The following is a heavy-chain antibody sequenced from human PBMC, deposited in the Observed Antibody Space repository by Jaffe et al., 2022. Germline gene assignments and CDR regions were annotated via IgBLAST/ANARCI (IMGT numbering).Heavy chain of an antibody. D-gene: IGHD6-13*01. Sequence: QVQLVQSGAEVKKPGASVKVSCKASGYTFTSYAMHWVRQAPGQRLEWMGWINAGNGNTKYSQKFQGRVTITRDTSASTAYMELSSLRSEDTAVYYCARRVWGQQPYGYFDYWGQGTLVTVSS. V-gene: IGHV1-3*01. J-gene: IGHJ4*02. CDR2: INAGNGNT. CDR1: GYTFTSYA. CDR3: ARRVWGQQPYGYFDY.